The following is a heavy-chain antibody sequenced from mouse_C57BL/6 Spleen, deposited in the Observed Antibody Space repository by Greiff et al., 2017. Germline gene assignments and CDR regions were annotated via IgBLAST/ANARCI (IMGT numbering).Heavy chain of an antibody. CDR2: INYDGSST. Sequence: EVKLVESEGGLVQPGSSMKLSCTASGFTFSDYYMAWVRQVPEKGLEWVANINYDGSSTYYLDSLKSRFIISRDNAKNILYLQMSSLKSEDTATYYCARDLYYYGSPWYFDVWGTGTTVTVSS. CDR3: ARDLYYYGSPWYFDV. J-gene: IGHJ1*03. D-gene: IGHD1-1*01. V-gene: IGHV5-16*01. CDR1: GFTFSDYY.